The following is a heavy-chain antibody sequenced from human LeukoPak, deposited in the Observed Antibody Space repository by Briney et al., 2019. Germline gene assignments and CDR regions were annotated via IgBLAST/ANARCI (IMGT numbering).Heavy chain of an antibody. V-gene: IGHV4-34*01. CDR1: AGSFSGYY. D-gene: IGHD6-19*01. CDR3: AKDDKWLER. J-gene: IGHJ4*02. Sequence: SENLSLTSAVYAGSFSGYYWSWIRQPPGHGLEWIGEINHSGSTNYNPSLKSRVTISVDSSKNPFFLQSSLVTAAEAAVYYWAKDDKWLERGGQGSLASVSS. CDR2: INHSGST.